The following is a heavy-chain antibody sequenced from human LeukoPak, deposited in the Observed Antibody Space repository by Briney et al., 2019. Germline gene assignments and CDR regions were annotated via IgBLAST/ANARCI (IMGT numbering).Heavy chain of an antibody. CDR3: ARAGGSTVSHSDY. D-gene: IGHD4-17*01. CDR1: GFTFSSYS. V-gene: IGHV3-21*01. J-gene: IGHJ4*02. Sequence: GGSLRLSCAASGFTFSSYSMNWIRQAPGKGLEWVSSISSSTSYIYYADSVKGRFPISKDNAKNSLYLQMNSLRAEDTAVYYCARAGGSTVSHSDYWGQGTLVTVSS. CDR2: ISSSTSYI.